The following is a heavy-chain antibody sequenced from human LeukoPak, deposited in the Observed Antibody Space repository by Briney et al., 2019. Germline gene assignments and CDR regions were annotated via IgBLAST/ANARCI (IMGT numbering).Heavy chain of an antibody. D-gene: IGHD6-25*01. CDR2: IDSDGSGT. Sequence: GGSLRLSCAASGFTFNIYCIHWVRHAPGKGLVWVSRIDSDGSGTIYADSVKGRFTVSRDKAKNTLYLQMNSLRAEDTAVYYCARGGGDHGFDIWGQGTMVTVSS. J-gene: IGHJ3*02. V-gene: IGHV3-74*01. CDR3: ARGGGDHGFDI. CDR1: GFTFNIYC.